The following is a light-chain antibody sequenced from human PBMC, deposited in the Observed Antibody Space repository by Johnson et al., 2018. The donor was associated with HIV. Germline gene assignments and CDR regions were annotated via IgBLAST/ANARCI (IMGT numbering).Light chain of an antibody. J-gene: IGLJ1*01. CDR2: ESN. V-gene: IGLV1-51*02. CDR3: GTLVSSLSALYV. CDR1: SSNIGNNY. Sequence: QSVLTQPPSVSAAPGQKVTISCSGSSSNIGNNYVSWYQQLPGTAPKLLIYESNKRPSGIPDRFSGSKSGTSATLGITGLQTGDGADYYVGTLVSSLSALYVFGTSTKVTVL.